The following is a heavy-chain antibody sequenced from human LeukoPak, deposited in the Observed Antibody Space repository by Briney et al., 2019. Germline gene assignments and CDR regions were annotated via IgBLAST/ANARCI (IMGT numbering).Heavy chain of an antibody. CDR1: GYTFTGYY. J-gene: IGHJ4*02. CDR3: ARVPVYSSGWYYFDY. D-gene: IGHD6-19*01. Sequence: ASVKVSCKASGYTFTGYYMHWVRQAPGQGLEWMGWINPNSGGTNYAQKFQGRVTMTRDTSISTAYMELSRLRSADTAVYYCARVPVYSSGWYYFDYWGQGTLVTVSS. CDR2: INPNSGGT. V-gene: IGHV1-2*02.